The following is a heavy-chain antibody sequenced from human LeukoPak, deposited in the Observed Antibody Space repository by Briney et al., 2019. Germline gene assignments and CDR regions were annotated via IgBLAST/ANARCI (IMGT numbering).Heavy chain of an antibody. Sequence: GRSLRLSCAASGFTLGAYTMHWVRQAPGKGLEWVAVISYDGSYTYYAESVRGRFTFSRDNSKNTLYLQMNSLKPEDTAVYYCARGYRQYNSACLFAFWGQGTLVTVSS. CDR2: ISYDGSYT. CDR1: GFTLGAYT. CDR3: ARGYRQYNSACLFAF. D-gene: IGHD6-25*01. J-gene: IGHJ4*02. V-gene: IGHV3-30*04.